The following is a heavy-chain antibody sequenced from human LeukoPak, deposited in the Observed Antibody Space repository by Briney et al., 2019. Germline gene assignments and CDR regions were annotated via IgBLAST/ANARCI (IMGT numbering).Heavy chain of an antibody. Sequence: SETLSLTCTVSGGSIRGYYWSWLRQPPGKGLEWIAYISYSGTTNYNPSLKSRVTISVDTSKNQFSLKVSSVTAADTAIYYCARHDSGSASYPLDYWGQGTLVTVSS. D-gene: IGHD1-26*01. J-gene: IGHJ4*02. CDR2: ISYSGTT. V-gene: IGHV4-59*08. CDR1: GGSIRGYY. CDR3: ARHDSGSASYPLDY.